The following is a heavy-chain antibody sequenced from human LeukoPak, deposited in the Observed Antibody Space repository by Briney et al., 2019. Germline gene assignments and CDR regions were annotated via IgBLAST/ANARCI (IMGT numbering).Heavy chain of an antibody. J-gene: IGHJ6*03. D-gene: IGHD4-11*01. CDR1: GYTFTGYY. CDR3: ATSAGDYRAGHYYYMGV. Sequence: GASVKVSCKASGYTFTGYYFHWARQAPGQGLEWMGWINPNTAGTNYAQKFLGGVTLTWDTSISTAYTELNRLTSDDTAVYYCATSAGDYRAGHYYYMGVWGKGTSVTVSS. V-gene: IGHV1-2*02. CDR2: INPNTAGT.